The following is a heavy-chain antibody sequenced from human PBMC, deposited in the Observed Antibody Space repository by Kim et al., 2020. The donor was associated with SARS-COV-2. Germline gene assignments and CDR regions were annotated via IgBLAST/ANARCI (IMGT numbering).Heavy chain of an antibody. D-gene: IGHD3-16*01. CDR3: WGSHPRGGGCIDYVFDG. J-gene: IGHJ3*01. CDR2: IRSGGGT. CDR1: GFTVSNNY. V-gene: IGHV3-53*01. Sequence: GGSLRLSCAASGFTVSNNYMSWVRQAPGRGLEWDSAIRSGGGTNYDDYSKGGLPIPRENSKTTQQFQIESWLVADAAGVYCWGSHPRGGGCIDYVFDGWG.